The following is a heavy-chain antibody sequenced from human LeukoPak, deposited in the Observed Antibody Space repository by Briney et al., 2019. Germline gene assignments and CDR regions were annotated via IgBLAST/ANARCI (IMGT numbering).Heavy chain of an antibody. V-gene: IGHV3-9*01. CDR1: GFTFDDYA. D-gene: IGHD3-10*01. Sequence: GGSLRLSCAASGFTFDDYAMHWVRQAPGKGLEWVSGISWNSGSIGYADSVKGRFTISRDNAKNSLYLQMNSLRAEDTALYYCAKGQITMVRGVITNWGQGTLVTVSS. J-gene: IGHJ4*02. CDR3: AKGQITMVRGVITN. CDR2: ISWNSGSI.